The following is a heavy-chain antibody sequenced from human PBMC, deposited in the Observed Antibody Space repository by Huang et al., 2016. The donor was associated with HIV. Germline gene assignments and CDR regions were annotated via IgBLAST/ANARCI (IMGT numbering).Heavy chain of an antibody. D-gene: IGHD4-17*01. J-gene: IGHJ4*02. CDR3: ARGQLGSYGDYDVLY. Sequence: QVQLVQSGAEVKTPGSSVKVSCKASGGTLSKYAISWVRQAPGQGLEWMGGIIPMVGTPNYARKFQGRVTSTADDSTSTTYVEVSSLRSEDTALYYCARGQLGSYGDYDVLYWGQGTLVTVSS. CDR1: GGTLSKYA. CDR2: IIPMVGTP. V-gene: IGHV1-69*13.